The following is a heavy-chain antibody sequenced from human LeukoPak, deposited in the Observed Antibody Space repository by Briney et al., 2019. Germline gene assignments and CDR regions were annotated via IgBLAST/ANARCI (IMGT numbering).Heavy chain of an antibody. J-gene: IGHJ3*02. CDR3: ARVVAILAGRGDGYDI. CDR2: IYSGGTT. D-gene: IGHD2/OR15-2a*01. V-gene: IGHV3-53*01. CDR1: GFTVSSNS. Sequence: GGSLRLSCGVSGFTVSSNSMSWVRQAPGKGLEWVSVIYSGGTTSYADSVKGRFTFSRDNSKNTLFIQMNNLTAEDTAVYYCARVVAILAGRGDGYDIWGQGTMVTVSS.